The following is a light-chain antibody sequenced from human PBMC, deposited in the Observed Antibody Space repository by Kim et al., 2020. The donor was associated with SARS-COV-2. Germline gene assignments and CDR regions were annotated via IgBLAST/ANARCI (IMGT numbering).Light chain of an antibody. CDR1: SSDVGGYNY. V-gene: IGLV2-14*04. J-gene: IGLJ2*01. Sequence: QSITLSCTGTSSDVGGYNYVSWYQQHPGKVPKLMIYDVSKRPSGVSNRFSGSKSGNTASLTISGLQAEDEADYYCSSYTSSSTLVIGGGTQLTVL. CDR3: SSYTSSSTLV. CDR2: DVS.